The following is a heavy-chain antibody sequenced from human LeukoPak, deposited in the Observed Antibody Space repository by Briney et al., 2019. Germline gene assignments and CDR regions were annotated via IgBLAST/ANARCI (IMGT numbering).Heavy chain of an antibody. V-gene: IGHV4-30-2*01. CDR1: GDSINSGSYS. Sequence: PSQTLSLTCTVSGDSINSGSYSWSWIRQPPGKGLEWIGYISHSGNTYYSPSLKSRVTISVDNSKNQFSLKLTSVTAADTAVYYCARYSTTWPYWYFDLWGRGTLVTVSS. D-gene: IGHD2/OR15-2a*01. CDR2: ISHSGNT. J-gene: IGHJ2*01. CDR3: ARYSTTWPYWYFDL.